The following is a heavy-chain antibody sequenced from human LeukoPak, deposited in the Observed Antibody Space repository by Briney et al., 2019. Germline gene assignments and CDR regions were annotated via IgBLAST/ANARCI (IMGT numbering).Heavy chain of an antibody. CDR3: AHFYGSGSYGFDF. Sequence: GGSLRLSCAASGFTFSTYGFHWVRQAPGKGLEWVAVIPYDGSHKDYADSVKGRFTISRDDSKNTLYLQMNSLRTEDTAVYYCAHFYGSGSYGFDFWGQGTLVTVSS. CDR1: GFTFSTYG. CDR2: IPYDGSHK. D-gene: IGHD3-10*01. V-gene: IGHV3-30*03. J-gene: IGHJ4*02.